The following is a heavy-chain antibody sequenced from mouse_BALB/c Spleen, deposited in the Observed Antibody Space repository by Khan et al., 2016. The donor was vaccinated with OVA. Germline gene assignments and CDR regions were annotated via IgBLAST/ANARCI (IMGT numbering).Heavy chain of an antibody. CDR1: GYTFTSYW. J-gene: IGHJ4*01. V-gene: IGHV1S41*01. Sequence: DMVKPGASVKRSCKASGYTFTSYWINWIKQRPGQGLEWIGRIAPGSGSTYYNEMFKGKATLTVDTSSSTAYIQLSSLSSEDSAVYFCARSNYYGSSLDAMDYWGQGTSVTVSS. CDR2: IAPGSGST. D-gene: IGHD1-1*01. CDR3: ARSNYYGSSLDAMDY.